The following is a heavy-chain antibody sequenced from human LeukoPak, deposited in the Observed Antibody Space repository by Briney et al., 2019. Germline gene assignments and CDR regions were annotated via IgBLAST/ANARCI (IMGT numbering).Heavy chain of an antibody. V-gene: IGHV4-4*07. J-gene: IGHJ5*01. D-gene: IGHD2/OR15-2a*01. CDR3: ARGLSAPYDFNWFDS. CDR1: GGPFSGHY. Sequence: PSETLSLTCTVSGGPFSGHYWSWIRQPAGKGPEWMGRINTSGTTRYDPSLKSRVTMSVDTSKNQFSLKLTSVTAADTAVYYCARGLSAPYDFNWFDSWGQGTLVTVSS. CDR2: INTSGTT.